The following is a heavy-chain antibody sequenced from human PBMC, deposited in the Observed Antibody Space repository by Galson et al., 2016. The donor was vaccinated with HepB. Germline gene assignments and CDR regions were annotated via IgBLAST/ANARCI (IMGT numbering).Heavy chain of an antibody. D-gene: IGHD5-18*01. CDR3: ARGEEEAAMEPFDY. CDR1: GFTFSSYG. Sequence: SLRLSCAASGFTFSSYGMHWVRQAPGKGLEWVALIWHDGSNKYYIDSVKGRFTISRDNSRDTLYLQRDSLRAEDTAVYYCARGEEEAAMEPFDYWGQGTLVTVSS. V-gene: IGHV3-33*01. CDR2: IWHDGSNK. J-gene: IGHJ4*02.